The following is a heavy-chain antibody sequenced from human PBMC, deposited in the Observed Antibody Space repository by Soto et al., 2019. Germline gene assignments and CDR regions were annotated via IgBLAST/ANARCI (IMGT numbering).Heavy chain of an antibody. Sequence: SETLSLTCTVSGGSISSGGYYWSWIRQHPGKGLEWIGYIYYSGSTYYNPSLKSRVTISVDTSKNQFSLKLSSVTAADTAVYYCATARSAGFDYWGQGTLVTVSS. CDR1: GGSISSGGYY. CDR3: ATARSAGFDY. V-gene: IGHV4-31*03. CDR2: IYYSGST. J-gene: IGHJ4*02.